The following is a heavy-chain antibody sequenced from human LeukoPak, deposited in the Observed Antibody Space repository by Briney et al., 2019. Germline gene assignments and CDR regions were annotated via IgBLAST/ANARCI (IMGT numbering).Heavy chain of an antibody. V-gene: IGHV1-69*13. CDR2: IIPIFGTA. CDR3: AALYYDILTGYPTFDY. Sequence: GASVKVSCKASGGTFSSYAISWVRQAPGQGLEWMGGIIPIFGTANYAQKFQGRVTITADESTSTAYMELSSLRSEDTAVYYCAALYYDILTGYPTFDYWGQGTLVTVSS. CDR1: GGTFSSYA. D-gene: IGHD3-9*01. J-gene: IGHJ4*02.